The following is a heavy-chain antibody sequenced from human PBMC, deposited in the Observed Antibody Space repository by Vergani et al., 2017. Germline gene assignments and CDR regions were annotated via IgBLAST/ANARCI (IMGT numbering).Heavy chain of an antibody. CDR3: ARGEDYSNPTGPPHRINPGLEKRNYYYYGMDV. D-gene: IGHD4-11*01. CDR2: INPNSGGT. V-gene: IGHV1-2*02. CDR1: GYTFTGYY. Sequence: QVQLVQSGAEVKKPGASVKVSCKASGYTFTGYYMHWVRQAPGQGLEWMGWINPNSGGTNYAQKFQGRVTMTRDTSISTAYMELSRLRSDDTAVYYCARGEDYSNPTGPPHRINPGLEKRNYYYYGMDVWGQGTTVTVSS. J-gene: IGHJ6*02.